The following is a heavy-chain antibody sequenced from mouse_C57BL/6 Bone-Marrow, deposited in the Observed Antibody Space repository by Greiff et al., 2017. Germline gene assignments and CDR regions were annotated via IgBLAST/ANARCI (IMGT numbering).Heavy chain of an antibody. CDR2: IDPETGGT. Sequence: QVQLQQSGAELVRPGASVTLSCKASGYTFTDYEMHWVKQTPVHGLEWIGAIDPETGGTAYNQKFKGKAILTADKSSSTAYMELRSLTSEDSAVYYCTRCRIYYGYDAWFAYWGQGTLVTVSA. J-gene: IGHJ3*01. CDR1: GYTFTDYE. V-gene: IGHV1-15*01. CDR3: TRCRIYYGYDAWFAY. D-gene: IGHD2-2*01.